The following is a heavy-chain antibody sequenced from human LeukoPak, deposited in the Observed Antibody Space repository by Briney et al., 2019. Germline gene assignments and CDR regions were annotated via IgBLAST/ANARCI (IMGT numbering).Heavy chain of an antibody. V-gene: IGHV4-30-4*08. Sequence: PSETLSLTCTVSGGSTNNANYYSSWIRPPPGDGMEWIGYISYSGTPYYNPSLNSRVTISLDTSKNQFSLILNSVTAADTAIYYCARDRYGDFEDYWGQGTLVTVSS. J-gene: IGHJ4*02. D-gene: IGHD4-17*01. CDR1: GGSTNNANYY. CDR3: ARDRYGDFEDY. CDR2: ISYSGTP.